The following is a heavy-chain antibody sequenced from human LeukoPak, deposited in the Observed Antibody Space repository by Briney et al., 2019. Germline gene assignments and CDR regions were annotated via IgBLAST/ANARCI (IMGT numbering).Heavy chain of an antibody. V-gene: IGHV1-18*01. J-gene: IGHJ4*02. CDR2: ISGYNGNT. D-gene: IGHD3-10*01. Sequence: ASLKLSCKASGYTLTSYGFSWVRQAPGQGLEWMGWISGYNGNTNYAQNLQGRVTMTIDTSTSTAYMELRSLRSDDTAVYYCARDPAFRGAQMEYWGQGTLVTVSS. CDR1: GYTLTSYG. CDR3: ARDPAFRGAQMEY.